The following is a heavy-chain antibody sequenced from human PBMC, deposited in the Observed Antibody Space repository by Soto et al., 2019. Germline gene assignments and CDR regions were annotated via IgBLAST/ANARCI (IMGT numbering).Heavy chain of an antibody. V-gene: IGHV4-30-2*01. D-gene: IGHD2-15*01. Sequence: PSETLSLTCAVSAGSISSGGYSWSWIRQPPGKGLEWIGYIYHSGSTYYNPSLKSRVTISVDRSKNQFSLKLSSVTAADTAVYYCARGQVVAAQHWGQGTLVTVS. CDR1: AGSISSGGYS. CDR2: IYHSGST. J-gene: IGHJ4*02. CDR3: ARGQVVAAQH.